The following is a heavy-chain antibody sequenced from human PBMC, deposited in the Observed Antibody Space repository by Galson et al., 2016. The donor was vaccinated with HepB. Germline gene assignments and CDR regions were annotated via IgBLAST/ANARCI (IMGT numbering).Heavy chain of an antibody. Sequence: FLRLSCAASGFTFSSYGMHWVRQAPGKGLEWVAVIWYDGGNKYYVDSVKGRFTISRDNSKNTLYLQMNSLRAEDTALYYCARGRRGSAYYSGIDVWGQGTTVTVSS. D-gene: IGHD1-14*01. J-gene: IGHJ6*02. CDR1: GFTFSSYG. V-gene: IGHV3-33*01. CDR2: IWYDGGNK. CDR3: ARGRRGSAYYSGIDV.